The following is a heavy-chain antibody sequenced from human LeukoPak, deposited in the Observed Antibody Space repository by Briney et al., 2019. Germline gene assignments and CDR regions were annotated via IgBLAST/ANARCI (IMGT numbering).Heavy chain of an antibody. CDR3: ARDKQPGDD. J-gene: IGHJ4*02. CDR1: GSSISSYS. Sequence: PSETLSLTCTVSGSSISSYSWSWIRQPPGKGLEWIGCVYYSGNTNYNPSLKSRVTVSVDTSKNQFSLKLSSVTAADTAVYYCARDKQPGDDWGQGILVTVSS. V-gene: IGHV4-59*01. CDR2: VYYSGNT. D-gene: IGHD5-18*01.